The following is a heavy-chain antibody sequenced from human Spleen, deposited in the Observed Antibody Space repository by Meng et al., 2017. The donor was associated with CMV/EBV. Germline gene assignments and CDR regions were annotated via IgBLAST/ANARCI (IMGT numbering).Heavy chain of an antibody. Sequence: GESLKISCAASGFTFSDYYMNWIRQAPGKGLEWVSYISSSGSTIYYADSVKGRFTISRDNAKNSLYLQMNSLRAEDTAVYYCARARLTNVDYWGQGTLVTVSS. CDR2: ISSSGSTI. D-gene: IGHD1/OR15-1a*01. CDR1: GFTFSDYY. V-gene: IGHV3-11*04. CDR3: ARARLTNVDY. J-gene: IGHJ4*02.